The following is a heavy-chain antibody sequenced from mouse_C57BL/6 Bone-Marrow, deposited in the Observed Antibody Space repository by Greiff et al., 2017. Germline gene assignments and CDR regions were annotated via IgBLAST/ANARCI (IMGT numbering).Heavy chain of an antibody. V-gene: IGHV5-9-1*02. Sequence: EVKLMESGEGLVKPGGSLKLSCAASGFTFSRYAMSWVRQTPEKRLEWVAYISSGGDYIYYADTVKGRFTISRDNARNTLYLQMSSLKSEDTAMYYCTRESYYGSSYDWYFDVWGTGTTVTVSS. CDR2: ISSGGDYI. CDR3: TRESYYGSSYDWYFDV. D-gene: IGHD1-1*01. J-gene: IGHJ1*03. CDR1: GFTFSRYA.